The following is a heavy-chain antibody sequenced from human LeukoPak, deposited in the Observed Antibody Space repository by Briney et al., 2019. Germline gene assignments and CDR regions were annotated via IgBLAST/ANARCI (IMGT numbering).Heavy chain of an antibody. V-gene: IGHV3-74*01. CDR1: GLTFSSYW. CDR2: INSDGSST. CDR3: ASSGSSSDY. D-gene: IGHD6-13*01. Sequence: GGSLRLSCAASGLTFSSYWMYWVRQAPGKGLVWVSRINSDGSSTSYADSVKGRFTTSRDNAKNTLYLQMNSLRAEDTAVYYCASSGSSSDYWDQGTLVTVSS. J-gene: IGHJ4*02.